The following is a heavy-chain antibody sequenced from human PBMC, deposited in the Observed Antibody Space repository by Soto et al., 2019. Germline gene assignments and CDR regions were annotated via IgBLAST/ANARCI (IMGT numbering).Heavy chain of an antibody. CDR2: IYPGDSDT. J-gene: IGHJ6*02. CDR1: GYSFTSYW. Sequence: PGESLKISCKGSGYSFTSYWIGWVRQMPGKGLEWMGIIYPGDSDTRYSPSFQGQVTISADKSISTAYLQWSSLKASDTAMYYCARHGIAARPHYYGMDVWGQGTTVTVSS. D-gene: IGHD6-6*01. V-gene: IGHV5-51*01. CDR3: ARHGIAARPHYYGMDV.